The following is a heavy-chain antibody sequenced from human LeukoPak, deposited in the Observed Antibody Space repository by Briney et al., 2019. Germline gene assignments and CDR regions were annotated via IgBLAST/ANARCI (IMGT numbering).Heavy chain of an antibody. CDR1: GFTFSTYV. J-gene: IGHJ4*02. V-gene: IGHV3-64D*06. CDR3: VRGTGY. CDR2: ISSNGDNT. Sequence: GGSLRHSCSVFGFTFSTYVMHWVRQAPGKGLEYVSAISSNGDNTYYADSVKGRFTISRDNSKNTLYLQMSSLRADDTAVYYCVRGTGYWGQGTLVTVSS.